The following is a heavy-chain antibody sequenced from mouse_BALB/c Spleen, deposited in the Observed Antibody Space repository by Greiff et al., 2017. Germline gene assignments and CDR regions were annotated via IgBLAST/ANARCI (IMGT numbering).Heavy chain of an antibody. J-gene: IGHJ4*01. V-gene: IGHV2-9*02. CDR3: ARGPPYYGYPYYAMDY. CDR2: IWAGGST. D-gene: IGHD1-2*01. CDR1: GFSLTSYG. Sequence: VQRVESGPGLVAPSQSLSITCTVSGFSLTSYGVHWVRQPPGKGLEWLGVIWAGGSTNYNSALMSRLSISKDNSKSQVFLKMNSLQTDDTAMYYCARGPPYYGYPYYAMDYWGQGTSVTVSS.